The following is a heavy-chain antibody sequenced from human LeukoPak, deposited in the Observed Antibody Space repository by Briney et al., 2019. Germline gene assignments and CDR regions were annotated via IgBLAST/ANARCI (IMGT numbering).Heavy chain of an antibody. CDR1: GGSISSSSYY. Sequence: SETLSLTCTVSGGSISSSSYYWGWIRQPPGKGLEWIGSIYYSGSTYYNPSLKSRVTISVDTSKNQFSLKLSSVTAADTAVYYCARFKIAAGYFDYWGQGTLVTVSP. V-gene: IGHV4-39*07. D-gene: IGHD6-13*01. CDR3: ARFKIAAGYFDY. CDR2: IYYSGST. J-gene: IGHJ4*02.